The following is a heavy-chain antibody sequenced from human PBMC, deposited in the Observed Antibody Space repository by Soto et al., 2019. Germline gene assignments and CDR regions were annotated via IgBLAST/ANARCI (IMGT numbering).Heavy chain of an antibody. D-gene: IGHD6-13*01. J-gene: IGHJ4*02. CDR2: IYSGGST. Sequence: EVQLVESGGGLVQPGGSLRLSCAASGFTVSSNYMSWVRQAPGKGLEWVSVIYSGGSTYYADSVKGRFTISRHNSKNTLYLQMNSLRAEDTAVYYCARGVGYRSSWYGYWGQGTLVTVSS. CDR1: GFTVSSNY. V-gene: IGHV3-53*04. CDR3: ARGVGYRSSWYGY.